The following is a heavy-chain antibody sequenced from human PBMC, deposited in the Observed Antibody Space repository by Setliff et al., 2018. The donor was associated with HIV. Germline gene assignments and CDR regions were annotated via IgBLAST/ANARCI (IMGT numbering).Heavy chain of an antibody. J-gene: IGHJ6*02. CDR2: IYPSDSDT. Sequence: AGESLTISCKGFGYRFTSYWIGWARHMPGKGLEWMGIIYPSDSDTRYSPSFQGQVTISADKSISIAYLQWNSLKASDTAMYYCARCSGSYPCDGMDVWGQGTTVTVSS. D-gene: IGHD1-26*01. V-gene: IGHV5-51*01. CDR3: ARCSGSYPCDGMDV. CDR1: GYRFTSYW.